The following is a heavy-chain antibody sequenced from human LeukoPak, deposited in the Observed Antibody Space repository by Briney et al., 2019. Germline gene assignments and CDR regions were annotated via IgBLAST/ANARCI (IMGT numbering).Heavy chain of an antibody. CDR3: AKDQSGSYPYYFDY. CDR2: ISGSGGST. J-gene: IGHJ4*02. CDR1: GFTLSSYW. Sequence: GGSLRLSCAASGFTLSSYWMSWVRQAPGKGLEWVSAISGSGGSTYYADSVKGRFTISRDNSKNTLYLQMNSLRAEDTAVYYCAKDQSGSYPYYFDYWGQGTLVTVSS. D-gene: IGHD3-10*01. V-gene: IGHV3-23*01.